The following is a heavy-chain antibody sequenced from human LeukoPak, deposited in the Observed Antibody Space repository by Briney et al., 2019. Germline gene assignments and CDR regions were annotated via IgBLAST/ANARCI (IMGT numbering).Heavy chain of an antibody. Sequence: SETLSLTCTVSGGSLSSYYWSWIRQPPGKGLEWIGYIYYSGTTNYNPSLKSRVTISVDTSTNQFSLKLSSVTAADTAVYYCARHVGDYGDYGDYWGQGTLVTVSS. CDR2: IYYSGTT. V-gene: IGHV4-59*08. CDR1: GGSLSSYY. CDR3: ARHVGDYGDYGDY. J-gene: IGHJ4*02. D-gene: IGHD4-17*01.